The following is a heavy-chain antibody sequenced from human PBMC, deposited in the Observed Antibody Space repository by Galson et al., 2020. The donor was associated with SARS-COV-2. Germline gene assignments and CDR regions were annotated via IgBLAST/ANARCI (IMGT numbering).Heavy chain of an antibody. CDR2: IYSGGST. V-gene: IGHV3-66*02. Sequence: GGSLRLSCAASGFTVSSNYMSWVRQPPGKGLEWVSVIYSGGSTYSADPGKGRFTISRDNPKNTLYLQMNSRRAEDTAVYYCARESSVTTYWAFDIWGQGTMVTVSS. J-gene: IGHJ3*02. CDR3: ARESSVTTYWAFDI. D-gene: IGHD4-17*01. CDR1: GFTVSSNY.